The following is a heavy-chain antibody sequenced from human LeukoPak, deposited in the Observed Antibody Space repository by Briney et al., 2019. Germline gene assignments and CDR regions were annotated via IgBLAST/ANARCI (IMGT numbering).Heavy chain of an antibody. CDR1: GFTFSSYG. V-gene: IGHV3-30*02. CDR3: AKDNAYYYADY. Sequence: PGGSLRLSCAASGFTFSSYGIYWVRQAPGKGLEWVTFIGYDGRNKYYADSVKGRFTISRDNSKNTLYLQMNSLRAEDTAVYYCAKDNAYYYADYWGQGTLVTVSS. CDR2: IGYDGRNK. J-gene: IGHJ4*02. D-gene: IGHD3-10*01.